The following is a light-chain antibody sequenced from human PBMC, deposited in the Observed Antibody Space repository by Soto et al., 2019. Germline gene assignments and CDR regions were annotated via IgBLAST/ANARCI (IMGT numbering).Light chain of an antibody. CDR2: EVS. Sequence: QSALTQPPSASGSPGQSVTISCTGTSSDVGAYKYVYWYQQYPGKPPKLMIYEVSKRPSGVPDRFSGSKSGNTASLTVSGLRAEDEADYYCTSYVGSNIWVFGGGTQLTV. V-gene: IGLV2-8*01. J-gene: IGLJ3*02. CDR1: SSDVGAYKY. CDR3: TSYVGSNIWV.